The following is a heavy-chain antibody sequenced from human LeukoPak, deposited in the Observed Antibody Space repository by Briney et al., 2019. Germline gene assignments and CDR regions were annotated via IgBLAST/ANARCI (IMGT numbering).Heavy chain of an antibody. Sequence: PSETETLLCTVSGGPMSSYDGSWIRQPPGKGLEWIGYIYYSGSTYYNPSLKSRVTISVDTSKNLFSLKLSSVTAADTAVYCCARVQRPRDRLVYWGQGTLVTVPS. V-gene: IGHV4-59*01. D-gene: IGHD6-25*01. CDR2: IYYSGST. J-gene: IGHJ4*02. CDR1: GGPMSSYD. CDR3: ARVQRPRDRLVY.